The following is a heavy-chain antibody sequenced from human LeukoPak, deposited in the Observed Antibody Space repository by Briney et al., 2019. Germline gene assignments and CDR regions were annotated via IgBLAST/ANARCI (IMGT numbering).Heavy chain of an antibody. CDR3: ARDPAPTSNWFDP. Sequence: GASVKVSCKASGYTFTGYYMHWVRQAAGQGLEWMGWINPNSGGTNYAQKFQGRVTMTRDTSISTAYMELSRLRSDDTAVYYCARDPAPTSNWFDPWGQGTLVTVSS. CDR2: INPNSGGT. CDR1: GYTFTGYY. D-gene: IGHD1-14*01. J-gene: IGHJ5*02. V-gene: IGHV1-2*02.